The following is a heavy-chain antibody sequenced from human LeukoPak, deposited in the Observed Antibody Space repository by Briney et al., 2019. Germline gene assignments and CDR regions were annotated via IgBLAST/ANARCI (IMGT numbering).Heavy chain of an antibody. Sequence: ASAKVSCKASGGTFSSYAISWVRQAPGQGLEWMGGIIPIFGTANYAQKFQGRVTITADESTSTAYMELSSLRSEDTVVYYCARDQGGYSYGYAYFDYWGQGTLVTVSS. D-gene: IGHD5-18*01. CDR3: ARDQGGYSYGYAYFDY. J-gene: IGHJ4*02. V-gene: IGHV1-69*13. CDR1: GGTFSSYA. CDR2: IIPIFGTA.